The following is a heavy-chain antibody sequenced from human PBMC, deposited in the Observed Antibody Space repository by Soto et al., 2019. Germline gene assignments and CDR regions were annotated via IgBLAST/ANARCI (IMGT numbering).Heavy chain of an antibody. CDR2: ISVGGAST. CDR1: GFTFSSYA. D-gene: IGHD6-13*01. V-gene: IGHV3-23*01. CDR3: ATWSSRWAYSFDY. Sequence: EVQLLESGGDLVQPGGSLRLSCAASGFTFSSYAMSWVRQAPGKGLEWVSIISVGGASTHYADSVKGRFTISRDNSKHPLYLQMNSLTAEDTALYYCATWSSRWAYSFDYWGQGTLVTVSS. J-gene: IGHJ4*02.